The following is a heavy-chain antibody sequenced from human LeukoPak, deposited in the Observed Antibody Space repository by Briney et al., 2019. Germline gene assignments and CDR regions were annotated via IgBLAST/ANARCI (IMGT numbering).Heavy chain of an antibody. V-gene: IGHV3-15*01. CDR3: TTDDAQRPRIAVAATFDY. CDR1: GFTFSDAG. CDR2: IKSKTDGGTT. D-gene: IGHD6-19*01. Sequence: PGGSLRLSCAASGFTFSDAGMTWVRQAPGKGLEWVGRIKSKTDGGTTDYAAPVKGRFTISRDDSKNTLCLQMNSLKTEDTAVYYCTTDDAQRPRIAVAATFDYWGQGTLVTVSS. J-gene: IGHJ4*02.